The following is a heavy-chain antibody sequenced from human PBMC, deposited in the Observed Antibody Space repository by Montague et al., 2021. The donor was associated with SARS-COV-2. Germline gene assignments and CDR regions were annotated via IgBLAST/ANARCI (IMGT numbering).Heavy chain of an antibody. V-gene: IGHV3-7*01. CDR2: INQDGSER. J-gene: IGHJ6*02. CDR3: VRDGSRTGCYPYYYYYGMDV. CDR1: GFTFSSFW. D-gene: IGHD3/OR15-3a*01. Sequence: SLRLSCAASGFTFSSFWMNWVRQAPGKGLEWVANINQDGSERYYVDSVKGRFTISRDSAKNSLYLQMSGLRAEDTAIYYCVRDGSRTGCYPYYYYYGMDVWGQGTTVTVPS.